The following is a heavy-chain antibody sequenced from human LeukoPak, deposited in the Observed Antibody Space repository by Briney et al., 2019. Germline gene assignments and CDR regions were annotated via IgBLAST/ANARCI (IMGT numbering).Heavy chain of an antibody. J-gene: IGHJ6*04. CDR2: ISSSSSYI. V-gene: IGHV3-21*01. CDR1: GFTFSTYS. D-gene: IGHD1-20*01. Sequence: MPGGSLRLSCAASGFTFSTYSMNWVRQAPGKGLEWVSSISSSSSYIYHADSVKGRFTISRDNAKNSLYLQMNSLRAEDTAIYYCAGGRPLPNWNHYYGIDVWGKGTTVTVSS. CDR3: AGGRPLPNWNHYYGIDV.